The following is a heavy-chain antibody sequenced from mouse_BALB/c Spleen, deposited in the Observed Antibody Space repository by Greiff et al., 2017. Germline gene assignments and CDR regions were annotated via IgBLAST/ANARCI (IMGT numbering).Heavy chain of an antibody. Sequence: VQLVESGAELAKPGASVKMSCKASGYTFTSYWMHWVKQRPGQGLEWIGYINPSTGYTEYNQKFKDKATLTADKSSSTAYMQLSSLTSEDSAVYYCARGGANWDVWFAYWGQGTLVTVSA. J-gene: IGHJ3*01. V-gene: IGHV1-7*01. CDR3: ARGGANWDVWFAY. D-gene: IGHD4-1*01. CDR2: INPSTGYT. CDR1: GYTFTSYW.